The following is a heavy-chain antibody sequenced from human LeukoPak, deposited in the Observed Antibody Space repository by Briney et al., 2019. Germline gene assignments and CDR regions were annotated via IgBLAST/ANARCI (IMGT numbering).Heavy chain of an antibody. D-gene: IGHD2-15*01. J-gene: IGHJ4*02. CDR1: GFTFSDYY. V-gene: IGHV3-53*01. CDR3: AGRRTYFDY. CDR2: IYSGGVT. Sequence: GGSLRLSCAASGFTFSDYYMSWVGQAPGKGLEWVSVIYSGGVTYYADSVKGRFTISRDNSKNTLYLQMNSLRADDTAVYYCAGRRTYFDYWGQGTLVTVSS.